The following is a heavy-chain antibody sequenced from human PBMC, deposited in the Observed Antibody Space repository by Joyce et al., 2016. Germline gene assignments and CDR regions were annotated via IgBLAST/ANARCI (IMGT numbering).Heavy chain of an antibody. Sequence: QVQLVESGGGVVRPGGSLRLSCVASGFPFNERGMHWVCQAPGKGLEWVALITSDGSRQLYTDSVKGRFTISRDNSRNTVYLQMDSLRPDDTAVFYCAKRGFCSGGRCYSFHFHLWGQGTLVTVSA. CDR3: AKRGFCSGGRCYSFHFHL. J-gene: IGHJ4*02. V-gene: IGHV3-30*18. CDR1: GFPFNERG. CDR2: ITSDGSRQ. D-gene: IGHD2-15*01.